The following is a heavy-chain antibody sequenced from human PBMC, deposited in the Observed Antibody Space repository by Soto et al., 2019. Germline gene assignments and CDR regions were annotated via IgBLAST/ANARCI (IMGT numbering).Heavy chain of an antibody. CDR2: ISAYNGNT. V-gene: IGHV1-18*04. CDR3: ARDRPHYDFWSGYYIPLYYYYGMDV. Sequence: ASVKVSCKASGYTFTSYGISWVRQAPGQGLEWMGRISAYNGNTNYAQKLQGRVTMTTDTSTSTAYMELRSLRSDDTAVYYCARDRPHYDFWSGYYIPLYYYYGMDVWGQGTTVTVSS. CDR1: GYTFTSYG. J-gene: IGHJ6*02. D-gene: IGHD3-3*01.